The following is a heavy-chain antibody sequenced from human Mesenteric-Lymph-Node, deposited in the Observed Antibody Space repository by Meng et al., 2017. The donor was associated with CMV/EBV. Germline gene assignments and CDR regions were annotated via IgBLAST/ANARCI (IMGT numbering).Heavy chain of an antibody. V-gene: IGHV3-30-3*01. J-gene: IGHJ5*02. CDR3: ARDSNEWSSSGSGWFDP. D-gene: IGHD3-3*01. Sequence: GGSLRLSCAASRFTFSSYPMHWVRQAPGKGLEWVAIISYDGNNKYYADSVKGRFTISRDNSKNTLYLQMNSLRAEDTAVYYCARDSNEWSSSGSGWFDPWGQGTLVTVSS. CDR1: RFTFSSYP. CDR2: ISYDGNNK.